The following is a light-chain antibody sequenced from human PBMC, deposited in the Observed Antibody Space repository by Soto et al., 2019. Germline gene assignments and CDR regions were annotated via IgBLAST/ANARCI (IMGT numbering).Light chain of an antibody. CDR1: QSVSTN. Sequence: EIVMTQSPATLSVSPGERATLSCRASQSVSTNLAWYQQKPGQAPRLFIDGASTRATGIPARFSGSGSGTEFTLTISTLQSEDFAVYYCQQYNNWPLTFGGGTKVEIK. CDR2: GAS. J-gene: IGKJ4*01. CDR3: QQYNNWPLT. V-gene: IGKV3D-15*01.